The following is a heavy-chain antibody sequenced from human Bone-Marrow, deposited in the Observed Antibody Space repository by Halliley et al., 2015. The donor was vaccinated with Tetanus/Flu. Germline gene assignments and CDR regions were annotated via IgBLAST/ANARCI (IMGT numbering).Heavy chain of an antibody. CDR3: VCGDSSSYQFDY. CDR2: ISNNGMGT. Sequence: LEYVSAISNNGMGTYYADSVKGRFTISRDNSKNTLNLQMTSLRVEDTAVYYCVCGDSSSYQFDYWGQGTLVTVSS. D-gene: IGHD3-22*01. V-gene: IGHV3-64D*06. J-gene: IGHJ4*02.